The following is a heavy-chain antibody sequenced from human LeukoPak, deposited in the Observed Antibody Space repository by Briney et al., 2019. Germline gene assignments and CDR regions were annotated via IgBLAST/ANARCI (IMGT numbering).Heavy chain of an antibody. D-gene: IGHD3-10*01. V-gene: IGHV4-4*07. Sequence: SETLSLTCTVSGGSISSYYWSWIRQPAGKGLEWIGRIYTSGSTNYNPSLKSRVTMSVDTSKNQFSLKLSSVTAADTAVYYCASRPLGSYYYYYGMDVWGQGTTVTVSS. CDR1: GGSISSYY. CDR2: IYTSGST. CDR3: ASRPLGSYYYYYGMDV. J-gene: IGHJ6*02.